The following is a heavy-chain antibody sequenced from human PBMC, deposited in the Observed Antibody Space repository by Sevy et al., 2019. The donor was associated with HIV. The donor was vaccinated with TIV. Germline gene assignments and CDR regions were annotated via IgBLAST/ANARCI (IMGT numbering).Heavy chain of an antibody. V-gene: IGHV6-1*01. D-gene: IGHD3-3*01. J-gene: IGHJ4*02. CDR2: TYYRSKWYN. CDR1: GDSVSTNSAV. CDR3: ARGGATIFGIVTMSFDV. Sequence: PSQTLSLTCAISGDSVSTNSAVWNWIRQSPSRGLEWLGRTYYRSKWYNDYSVSLKGRLTITPDTSKNQFSLHLKSVTADDTAVYFCARGGATIFGIVTMSFDVWGQGTLVTVSS.